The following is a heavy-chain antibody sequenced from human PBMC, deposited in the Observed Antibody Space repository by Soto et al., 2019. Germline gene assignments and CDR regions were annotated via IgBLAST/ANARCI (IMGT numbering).Heavy chain of an antibody. CDR2: IKQDGSEE. D-gene: IGHD3-10*01. Sequence: EVQLVESGGGLVQPGGSLRLSCVDSGFTFSSYWMSWVRQAPVKGLEWVGNIKQDGSEENYVYSVKGRFTISRDNAKNSMYLQMKSLRVEDTAVYYCARIEASGRGWDVWGQGTTVVVSS. CDR3: ARIEASGRGWDV. CDR1: GFTFSSYW. J-gene: IGHJ6*02. V-gene: IGHV3-7*01.